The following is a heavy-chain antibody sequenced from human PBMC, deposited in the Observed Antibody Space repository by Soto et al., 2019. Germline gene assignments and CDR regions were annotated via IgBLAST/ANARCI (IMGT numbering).Heavy chain of an antibody. J-gene: IGHJ6*02. Sequence: GASVKLSCKASGYTFTSYYMHWVRQAPGQGLEWMGIINPSGGSTSYAQKFQGRVTMTRDTSTSTVYMELSSLRSEDTAVYYCASSPVNLVVVPSDYGMDVWGQGTTVTVSS. CDR1: GYTFTSYY. CDR3: ASSPVNLVVVPSDYGMDV. V-gene: IGHV1-46*01. D-gene: IGHD3-10*01. CDR2: INPSGGST.